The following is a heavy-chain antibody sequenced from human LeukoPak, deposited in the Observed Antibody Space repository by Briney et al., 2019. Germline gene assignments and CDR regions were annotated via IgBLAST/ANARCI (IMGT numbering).Heavy chain of an antibody. D-gene: IGHD5-24*01. V-gene: IGHV3-23*01. CDR2: ISGSGDNT. Sequence: GGSLRLSCAASGFTFSNYAMSWVRQAPRKGLEWVSGISGSGDNTYYADSVKGRFTVSRDNSKNTLYVQMKSLRAEDTAVYYCAKDHTGGTRWLQFFGADDGYDYWGQGTLVTVSS. CDR3: AKDHTGGTRWLQFFGADDGYDY. CDR1: GFTFSNYA. J-gene: IGHJ4*02.